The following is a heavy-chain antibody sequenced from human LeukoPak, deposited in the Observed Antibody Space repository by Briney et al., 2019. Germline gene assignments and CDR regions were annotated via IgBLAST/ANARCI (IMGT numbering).Heavy chain of an antibody. CDR1: GCTFSSYS. V-gene: IGHV3-21*01. J-gene: IGHJ4*02. CDR3: ARRRGYTHSYFDS. Sequence: PGGSLRLSCAASGCTFSSYSMNWVRQAPGKGLEWVSSISSSRSYIYYADSVNGRFTISRANAKNLLYLQRNILSADDTAVYYCARRRGYTHSYFDSWGKGTLVTVSS. D-gene: IGHD5-18*01. CDR2: ISSSRSYI.